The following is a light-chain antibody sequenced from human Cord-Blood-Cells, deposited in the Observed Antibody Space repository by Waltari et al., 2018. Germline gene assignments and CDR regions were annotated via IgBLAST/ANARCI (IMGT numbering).Light chain of an antibody. J-gene: IGKJ2*01. Sequence: EIVMTQSPATLSVSPGARDTLSCRASQSVSSNLAWYQQKPGKAPRLLIYGASTRATGIPARFSVSGSGTEFTLTISSLQSEDFAVYYCQQYNNWPPYTFGQGTKLEIK. CDR1: QSVSSN. CDR2: GAS. V-gene: IGKV3-15*01. CDR3: QQYNNWPPYT.